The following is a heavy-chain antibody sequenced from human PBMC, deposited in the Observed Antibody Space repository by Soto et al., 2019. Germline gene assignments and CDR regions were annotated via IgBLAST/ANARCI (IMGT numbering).Heavy chain of an antibody. CDR3: ARSDTAMAAYFDY. D-gene: IGHD5-18*01. J-gene: IGHJ4*02. V-gene: IGHV3-33*01. CDR1: GFTFSSYG. CDR2: IWYDGSNK. Sequence: GGSLRLSCAASGFTFSSYGMHWVRQAPGKGLEWVAVIWYDGSNKYYADSVKGRFTISRDNSKNTLYLQMNSLRAEDTAVYYCARSDTAMAAYFDYWGQGTLVTVSS.